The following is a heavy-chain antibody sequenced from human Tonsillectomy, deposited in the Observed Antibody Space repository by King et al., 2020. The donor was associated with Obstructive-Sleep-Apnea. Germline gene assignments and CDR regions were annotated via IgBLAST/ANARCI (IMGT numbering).Heavy chain of an antibody. V-gene: IGHV4-39*07. CDR3: ARGNGDYGVDAFDI. CDR2: IYYSGST. J-gene: IGHJ3*02. D-gene: IGHD4-17*01. CDR1: GGSISSSSYY. Sequence: PLQESGPGLVKPSETLSLTCTVSGGSISSSSYYWGWIRQPPGKGLEWIGSIYYSGSTYYNPSLKSRVTISVDTSKNQFSLKLSSVTAADTAVYYCARGNGDYGVDAFDIWGQGTMVTVSS.